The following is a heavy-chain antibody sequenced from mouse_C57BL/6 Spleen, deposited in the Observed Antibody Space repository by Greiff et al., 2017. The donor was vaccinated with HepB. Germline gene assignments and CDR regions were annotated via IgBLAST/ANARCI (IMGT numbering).Heavy chain of an antibody. J-gene: IGHJ2*01. V-gene: IGHV1-72*01. D-gene: IGHD2-1*01. Sequence: QVQLQQPGAELVKPGASVKLSCKASGYTFTSYWMQWVKQRPGQGLEWIGEIDPNSGGTKYNEKFKSKATLTVDKPSSTAYMQLSSLTSEDSAVYYCARGGIYYGNYFDYWGQGTTLTVSS. CDR1: GYTFTSYW. CDR3: ARGGIYYGNYFDY. CDR2: IDPNSGGT.